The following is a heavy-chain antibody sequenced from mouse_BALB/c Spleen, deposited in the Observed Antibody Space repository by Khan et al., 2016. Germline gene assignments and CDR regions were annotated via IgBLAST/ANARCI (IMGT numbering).Heavy chain of an antibody. J-gene: IGHJ2*01. CDR2: INPDSSTI. V-gene: IGHV4-1*02. CDR3: GRLSCNGIVKY. D-gene: IGHD1-1*01. Sequence: EVQLQESGGGLVQPGGSLKLSCAASGFDFSRYWISWVRQAPGKGLEWFGEINPDSSTINYKPSLKDKFIISRDNAKHTLYLQMSKVRSENTALNYCGRLSCNGIVKYWGQGTTLTVSS. CDR1: GFDFSRYW.